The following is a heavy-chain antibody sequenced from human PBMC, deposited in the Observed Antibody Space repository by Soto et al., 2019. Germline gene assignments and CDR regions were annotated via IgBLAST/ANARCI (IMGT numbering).Heavy chain of an antibody. CDR1: GYTFTSYG. CDR2: ISAYNGNT. J-gene: IGHJ6*02. V-gene: IGHV1-18*01. D-gene: IGHD3-3*01. Sequence: GASVKVSCKASGYTFTSYGISWVRQAPGQGLEWMGWISAYNGNTNYAQKLQGRVTMTTDTSTSTAYMELRSLRSDDTAVYYCARDAVELTIFGVVIRKPNYYYGMDVWGHGTTVTVSS. CDR3: ARDAVELTIFGVVIRKPNYYYGMDV.